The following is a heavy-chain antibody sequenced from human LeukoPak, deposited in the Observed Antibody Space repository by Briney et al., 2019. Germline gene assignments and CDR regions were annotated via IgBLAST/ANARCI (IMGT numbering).Heavy chain of an antibody. CDR3: AKVRAPSGWFNSDY. V-gene: IGHV3-23*01. D-gene: IGHD6-19*01. CDR2: ISGSGDST. Sequence: PGGSLRLSCAASGFTFRNYVMNWVRQAPGEGLEWVSGISGSGDSTYYADSVKGRFTISRDNSKNTLYLQMNSLRVEDTAAYYCAKVRAPSGWFNSDYWGQGTRVTVSS. CDR1: GFTFRNYV. J-gene: IGHJ4*02.